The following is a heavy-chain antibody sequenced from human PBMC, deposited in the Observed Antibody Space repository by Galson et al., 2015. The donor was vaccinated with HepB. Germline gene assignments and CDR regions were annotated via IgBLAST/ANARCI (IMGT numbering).Heavy chain of an antibody. CDR1: GYTFTAYY. Sequence: SVKVSCKAPGYTFTAYYLHWVRQAPGQGLEWMGWINPNSGGTYYAQKFQGRVFMTRDTSISTAYMELSSLRSDDTAVYYCARNYRYCSSNTCPLDWSDPWGQGTLVTVSS. V-gene: IGHV1-2*02. D-gene: IGHD2-2*01. CDR3: ARNYRYCSSNTCPLDWSDP. CDR2: INPNSGGT. J-gene: IGHJ5*02.